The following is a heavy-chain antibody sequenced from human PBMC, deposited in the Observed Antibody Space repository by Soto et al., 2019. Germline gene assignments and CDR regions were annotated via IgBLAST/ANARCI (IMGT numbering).Heavy chain of an antibody. J-gene: IGHJ5*02. CDR3: VRDRYSSSGWFDP. CDR2: TYYRSRFFS. Sequence: SQTLSLTCVISGDSVSSYSAAWNWIRQSPSGGLEWLGRTYYRSRFFSDYAESVKSRIIINPDTSKNQFSLRLKSVTPEDTAVYYCVRDRYSSSGWFDPWGQGTPVTVSS. D-gene: IGHD3-10*01. CDR1: GDSVSSYSAA. V-gene: IGHV6-1*01.